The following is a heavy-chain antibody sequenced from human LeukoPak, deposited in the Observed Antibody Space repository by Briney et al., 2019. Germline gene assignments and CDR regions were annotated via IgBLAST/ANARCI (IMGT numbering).Heavy chain of an antibody. Sequence: GGSLRLSCAVFGFTFSNDWMSWVRQAPGKGLEGVANINKDGGEKYYVDAVKGRFTISRNNAKSSLYLQMNSRRAVDTAVYYCVKDSPPRYSGSPPAYWGQGTLVTVSS. CDR1: GFTFSNDW. V-gene: IGHV3-7*03. CDR3: VKDSPPRYSGSPPAY. D-gene: IGHD1-26*01. J-gene: IGHJ4*02. CDR2: INKDGGEK.